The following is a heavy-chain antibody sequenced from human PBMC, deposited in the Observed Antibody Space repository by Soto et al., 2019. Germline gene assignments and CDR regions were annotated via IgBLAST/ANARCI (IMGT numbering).Heavy chain of an antibody. Sequence: EVQLVESGGGLVQPGGSLRLSCAASGFTFSEYAMSWVRQAPGKGLEWLSLISGTGVPTLYAGSVKGRFSVSRDNSKNTLFLEMNDLGVDDTATYYCAKSFCSSSSCFFLWVDPWGPGTLVTVSS. D-gene: IGHD2-2*01. CDR2: ISGTGVPT. CDR3: AKSFCSSSSCFFLWVDP. CDR1: GFTFSEYA. J-gene: IGHJ5*02. V-gene: IGHV3-23*04.